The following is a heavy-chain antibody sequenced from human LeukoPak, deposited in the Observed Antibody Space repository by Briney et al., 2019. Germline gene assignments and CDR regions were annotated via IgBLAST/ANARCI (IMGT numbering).Heavy chain of an antibody. CDR2: FDPEDGET. D-gene: IGHD6-13*01. V-gene: IGHV1-24*01. Sequence: ASVKVSCKVSGYTLTELSMHWVRQAPGKGLEWMGGFDPEDGETIYAQKFQGRVTMTEDTSTDTAYMELNSLRSDDTAVYYCAKDLRSRIAAAGAPDYWGQGTLVTVSS. CDR1: GYTLTELS. CDR3: AKDLRSRIAAAGAPDY. J-gene: IGHJ4*02.